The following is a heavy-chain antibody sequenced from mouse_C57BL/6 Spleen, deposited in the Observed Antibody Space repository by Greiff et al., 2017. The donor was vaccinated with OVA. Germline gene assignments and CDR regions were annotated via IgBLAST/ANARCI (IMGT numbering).Heavy chain of an antibody. Sequence: QVQLKESGAELVKPEASVKLSCKASGYTFTEYTIHWVKQRSGQGLEWIGWFYPGSGSIKYNEKFKDKATLTADKSSSTVYMELSRLTSEDSAVYFCARHEDRYDYERAWFAYWGQGTLVTVSA. V-gene: IGHV1-62-2*01. D-gene: IGHD2-4*01. CDR2: FYPGSGSI. CDR1: GYTFTEYT. J-gene: IGHJ3*01. CDR3: ARHEDRYDYERAWFAY.